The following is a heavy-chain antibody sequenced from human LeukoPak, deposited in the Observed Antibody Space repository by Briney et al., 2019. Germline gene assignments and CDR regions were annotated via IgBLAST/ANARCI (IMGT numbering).Heavy chain of an antibody. D-gene: IGHD2-2*01. V-gene: IGHV4-4*07. CDR2: IYTSGST. J-gene: IGHJ5*02. Sequence: SETLSLTCTVSGGSISSYYWSWIRQPAGKGLEWIGRIYTSGSTNYNSSLKSRVTMSVDTSKNQFSLKLSSVTAADTAVYYCARYRVGIVVADRWFDPWGQGTLVTVSS. CDR3: ARYRVGIVVADRWFDP. CDR1: GGSISSYY.